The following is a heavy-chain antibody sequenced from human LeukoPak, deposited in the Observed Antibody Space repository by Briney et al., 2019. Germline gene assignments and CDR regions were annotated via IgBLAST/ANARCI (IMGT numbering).Heavy chain of an antibody. CDR2: IYHSGST. CDR1: GYSISSGYY. Sequence: PSETLSLTCTVSGYSISSGYYWGWIRQPPGKGLEWIGSIYHSGSTYYNPSLKSRVTISVDTSKNQFSLKLSSVTAADTAVYYCARDSQRTFDYWGQGTLVTVSS. CDR3: ARDSQRTFDY. V-gene: IGHV4-38-2*02. J-gene: IGHJ4*02. D-gene: IGHD1-1*01.